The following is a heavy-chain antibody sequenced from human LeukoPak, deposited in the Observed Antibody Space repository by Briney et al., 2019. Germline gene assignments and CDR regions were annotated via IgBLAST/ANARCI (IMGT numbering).Heavy chain of an antibody. V-gene: IGHV4-59*08. CDR2: IYDSEST. CDR3: ASHSNNGWYTIDY. D-gene: IGHD6-19*01. CDR1: GGSISSFH. Sequence: SETLSLTCTVSGGSISSFHWSWIRQPPGKGLEWIGYIYDSESTNYNPSLKSRVTISLDTSKSQFSLKLSSVTVADTAVYYCASHSNNGWYTIDYWGQGTLVTVSS. J-gene: IGHJ4*02.